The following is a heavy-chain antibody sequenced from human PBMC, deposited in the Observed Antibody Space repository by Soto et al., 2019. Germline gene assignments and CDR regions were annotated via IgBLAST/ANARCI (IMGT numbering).Heavy chain of an antibody. J-gene: IGHJ6*02. CDR3: ARIRAARPLYYYYGMDV. D-gene: IGHD6-6*01. Sequence: GESLKISCKGSGYSFTIYWIGWVRQMPGKGLEWMGIIYPGDSDTRYSPSFQGQVTISADKSISTAYLQWSSLKASDTAMYYCARIRAARPLYYYYGMDVWGQGTTVTVSS. CDR1: GYSFTIYW. CDR2: IYPGDSDT. V-gene: IGHV5-51*01.